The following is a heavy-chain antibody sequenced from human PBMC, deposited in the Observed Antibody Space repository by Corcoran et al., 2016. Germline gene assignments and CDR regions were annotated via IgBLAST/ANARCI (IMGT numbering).Heavy chain of an antibody. CDR2: ISSSSSDK. V-gene: IGHV3-48*02. J-gene: IGHJ4*02. CDR1: GFTFSTYS. Sequence: EVQLVESGGGLVQPGGSLRLSCAASGFTFSTYSMNWVRQAPGKGLEWVSYISSSSSDKYYVDSVKGRFTISRDNAKNSLYLQMNSLKDEETAVYYCAVAMREGYDYWGPVTLVTAS. CDR3: AVAMREGYDY. D-gene: IGHD2-15*01.